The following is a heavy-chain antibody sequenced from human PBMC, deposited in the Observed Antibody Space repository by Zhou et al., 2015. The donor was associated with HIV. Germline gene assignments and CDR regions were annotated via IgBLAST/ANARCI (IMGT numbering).Heavy chain of an antibody. J-gene: IGHJ4*02. CDR2: ITPFNGNT. V-gene: IGHV1-45*02. CDR3: ARGSEQQLGRYYFDY. CDR1: GYTFTYRY. D-gene: IGHD6-13*01. Sequence: QMQLVQSGAEVKKTGSSVKVSCKASGYTFTYRYLHWVRQAPGQALEWMGWITPFNGNTNYAQKFQDRVTITRDRSMSTAYMELSSLRSEDTAMYFXARGSEQQLGRYYFDYWGHGNPGHRLI.